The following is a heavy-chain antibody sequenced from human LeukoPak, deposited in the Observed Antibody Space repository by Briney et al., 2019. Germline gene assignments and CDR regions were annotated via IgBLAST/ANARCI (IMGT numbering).Heavy chain of an antibody. J-gene: IGHJ4*02. V-gene: IGHV4-34*01. Sequence: SEALSLTCAVYGGSFSGYYWSWIRQPPGKGLEWIGEINHSGSTNYNPSLKSRVTISVDTSKNQFSLKLSSVTAADTAVYYCARFLGGATSFDYWGQGTLVTVSS. CDR3: ARFLGGATSFDY. D-gene: IGHD1-26*01. CDR1: GGSFSGYY. CDR2: INHSGST.